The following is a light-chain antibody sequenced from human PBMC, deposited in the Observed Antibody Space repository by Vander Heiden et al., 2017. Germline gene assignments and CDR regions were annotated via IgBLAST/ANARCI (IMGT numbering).Light chain of an antibody. V-gene: IGKV3-15*01. Sequence: EIVMTQSPATLSVSPGERATLSCRASQSVSSNLAWYQQKPGQAPRVLIYGASTRATGIPARFSGSGSGTEFTLTISSLQPEDFAVYYCQQCNNWPPITFGQGTRLEIK. CDR2: GAS. J-gene: IGKJ5*01. CDR3: QQCNNWPPIT. CDR1: QSVSSN.